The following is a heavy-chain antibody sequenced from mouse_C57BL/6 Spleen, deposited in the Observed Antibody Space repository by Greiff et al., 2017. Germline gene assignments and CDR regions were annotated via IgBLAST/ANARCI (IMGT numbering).Heavy chain of an antibody. D-gene: IGHD2-1*01. CDR2: INPGSGGT. CDR1: GYAFTNYL. J-gene: IGHJ3*01. CDR3: ARERNYRFWY. V-gene: IGHV1-54*01. Sequence: VQLQESGAELVKPGASVKMSCKASGYAFTNYLIKWVKQRPGQGLEWIGEINPGSGGTNYNEKFKGKATLTADTSSSTAYMQLSSLTSEDSAVYFCARERNYRFWYGGHRTLVSVAA.